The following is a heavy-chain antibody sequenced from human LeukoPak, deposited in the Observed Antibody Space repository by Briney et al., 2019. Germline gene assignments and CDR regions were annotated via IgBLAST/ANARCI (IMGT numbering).Heavy chain of an antibody. D-gene: IGHD3-3*02. CDR2: IYYSGST. J-gene: IGHJ5*02. V-gene: IGHV4-30-4*01. Sequence: SQTMSLTCTVSGGSISSGDYYWSWIRQPPGKGLEWIGYIYYSGSTYYNPSLKSRVTISVDTSKNQFSLKLSSVTAADTAVYYCARSSILAWFDPWGQGTLVTVSS. CDR1: GGSISSGDYY. CDR3: ARSSILAWFDP.